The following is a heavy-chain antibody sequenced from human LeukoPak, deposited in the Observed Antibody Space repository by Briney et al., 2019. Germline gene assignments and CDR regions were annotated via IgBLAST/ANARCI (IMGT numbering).Heavy chain of an antibody. D-gene: IGHD6-13*01. CDR1: GFTFDDYA. J-gene: IGHJ4*02. V-gene: IGHV3-43*02. CDR2: ISGDGGTT. Sequence: TGGSLRLSCTASGFTFDDYAMHWVRQAPAKGLEWVSLISGDGGTTDYADSVKGRFTISRDNRRNSLYLHMNSLRTEDTALYFCAKVYVGSWYAYDHWGPGTLVTVSS. CDR3: AKVYVGSWYAYDH.